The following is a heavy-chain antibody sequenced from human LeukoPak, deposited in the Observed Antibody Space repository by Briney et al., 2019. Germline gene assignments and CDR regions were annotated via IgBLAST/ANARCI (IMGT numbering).Heavy chain of an antibody. D-gene: IGHD1-7*01. V-gene: IGHV4-34*01. CDR1: GGSFSGYY. CDR3: ARGTTRWVY. CDR2: INHSGST. J-gene: IGHJ4*02. Sequence: SETLSLTCAVYGGSFSGYYWSWIRQPPGKGLEWIGEINHSGSTNYNPSLKSRATISVDTSKNQFSLKLSSVTAADTAVYYCARGTTRWVYWGQGTLVTVSS.